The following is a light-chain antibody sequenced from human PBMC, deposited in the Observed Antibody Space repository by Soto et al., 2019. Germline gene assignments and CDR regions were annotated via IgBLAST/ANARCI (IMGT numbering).Light chain of an antibody. CDR2: GNS. Sequence: QSVLTQPPSVSGAPGQRVTISCTGSSSNIGAGYDVHWYQQLPGTAPKLLIYGNSNRPSGVPDRFSGSKSGTEASLAITGLQAEDEADYYCQSYDSSLGVVFGGGTKLTVL. CDR1: SSNIGAGYD. CDR3: QSYDSSLGVV. J-gene: IGLJ2*01. V-gene: IGLV1-40*01.